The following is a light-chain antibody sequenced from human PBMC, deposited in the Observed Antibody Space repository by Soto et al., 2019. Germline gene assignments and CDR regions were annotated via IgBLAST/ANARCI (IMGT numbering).Light chain of an antibody. V-gene: IGLV1-47*01. Sequence: QSVLTQPPSASGTPWQRVTSSCSGSSSNIGSNYVYWYQQLPGTAPKLLIYRNNQRPSGVPDRFSGSKSGSSASLAISGLRSEDVADYYCAAWDDSLSCHVVFGGGTKLTVL. CDR3: AAWDDSLSCHVV. J-gene: IGLJ2*01. CDR2: RNN. CDR1: SSNIGSNY.